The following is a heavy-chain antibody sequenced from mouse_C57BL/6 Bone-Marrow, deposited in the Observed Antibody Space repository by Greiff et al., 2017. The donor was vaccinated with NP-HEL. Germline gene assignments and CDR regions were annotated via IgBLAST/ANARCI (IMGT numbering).Heavy chain of an antibody. V-gene: IGHV1-82*01. Sequence: LQESGPELVKPGASVKISCKASGYAFSSSWMNWVKQSPGKGLEWIGRIYPGDGDTNYNGKFKGKATLTADKSSSTAYMQLSSLTSEDSAVYFCAVITTVVADFDYWGQGTTLTVSS. D-gene: IGHD1-1*01. CDR2: IYPGDGDT. CDR1: GYAFSSSW. J-gene: IGHJ2*01. CDR3: AVITTVVADFDY.